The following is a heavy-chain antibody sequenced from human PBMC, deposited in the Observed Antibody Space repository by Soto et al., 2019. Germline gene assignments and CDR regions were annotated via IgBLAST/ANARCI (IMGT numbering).Heavy chain of an antibody. CDR2: IYYSGST. V-gene: IGHV4-59*01. Sequence: SETLSLTCTVSGGSISSYYWSWIRQPPGKGLEWIGYIYYSGSTNYNPSLKSRVTISVDTSKNQFSLKLSSVTAADTAVYYGARATATDSSSWYYYYYYYMDVWGKGTTVTVSS. CDR3: ARATATDSSSWYYYYYYYMDV. J-gene: IGHJ6*03. D-gene: IGHD6-13*01. CDR1: GGSISSYY.